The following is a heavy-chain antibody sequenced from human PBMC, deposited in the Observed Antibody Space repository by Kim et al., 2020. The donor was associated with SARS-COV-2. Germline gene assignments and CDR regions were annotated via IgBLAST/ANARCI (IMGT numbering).Heavy chain of an antibody. Sequence: ASVKVSCKASGYTFTSYGISWVRQAPGQGLEWMGWISAYNGNTNYAQKLQGRVTMTTDTSTSTAYMELRSLRSDDTAVYYCARPNTYYYDSSGPYFDYWGQGTLVTVSS. CDR1: GYTFTSYG. D-gene: IGHD3-22*01. J-gene: IGHJ4*02. CDR3: ARPNTYYYDSSGPYFDY. CDR2: ISAYNGNT. V-gene: IGHV1-18*01.